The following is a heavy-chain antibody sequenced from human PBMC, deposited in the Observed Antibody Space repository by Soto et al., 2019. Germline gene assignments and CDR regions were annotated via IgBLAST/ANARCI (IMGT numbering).Heavy chain of an antibody. CDR2: IYYSGST. CDR1: GGSVSSGRYD. V-gene: IGHV4-61*01. Sequence: SETLSPTSTVSGGSVSSGRYDWSWIRQPPGKGLEWIGYIYYSGSTNYNPSLKSRVTISVDTSKNQFSLKLSSVTAADADHYYCASGRWLGYDDWGQGTLVTVSS. CDR3: ASGRWLGYDD. J-gene: IGHJ4*03. D-gene: IGHD5-12*01.